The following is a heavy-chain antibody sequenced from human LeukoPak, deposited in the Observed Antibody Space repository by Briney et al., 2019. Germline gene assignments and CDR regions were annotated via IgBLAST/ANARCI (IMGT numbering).Heavy chain of an antibody. Sequence: SETLSPTCTVSGDSFSSVTDYWAWIRQPPGKGLEWIASGDYSGGTYYNPSLESRVAISADMSKNQFSLKLTSVTGADTAVYYCAGERGEEYSSGWYKRNYFDNWGQGIRVTVSS. CDR1: GDSFSSVTDY. D-gene: IGHD6-19*01. CDR3: AGERGEEYSSGWYKRNYFDN. CDR2: GDYSGGT. J-gene: IGHJ4*02. V-gene: IGHV4-39*07.